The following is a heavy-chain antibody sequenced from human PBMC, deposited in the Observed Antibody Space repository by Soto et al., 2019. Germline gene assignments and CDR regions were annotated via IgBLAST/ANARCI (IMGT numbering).Heavy chain of an antibody. Sequence: QVLLQESGPGLVQPSGTLSLSCAVSGGPISSGYFWGWVRQPPGKGLEWLGDISHSGTVNYNRSLKSRVTISMDKSKSQFSLKLNSVTAADTAVYYCARSFGWYAIDYWGQGILVIVSS. CDR3: ARSFGWYAIDY. V-gene: IGHV4-4*02. CDR1: GGPISSGYF. D-gene: IGHD6-19*01. CDR2: ISHSGTV. J-gene: IGHJ4*02.